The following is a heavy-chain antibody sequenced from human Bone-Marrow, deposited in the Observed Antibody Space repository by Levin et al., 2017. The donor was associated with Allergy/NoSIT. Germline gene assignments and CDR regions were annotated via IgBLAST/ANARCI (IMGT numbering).Heavy chain of an antibody. Sequence: GGSLRLSCAASGFTFSYYWMTWVRQAPGKGLEWVANIKQDGSEKYYVDSVKGRFTISRDNAKKSLYLQMNSLRVEDTAVYYGARDPVAAAGTGGGSDGMDVWGQGTAVTVSS. CDR1: GFTFSYYW. CDR3: ARDPVAAAGTGGGSDGMDV. V-gene: IGHV3-7*01. CDR2: IKQDGSEK. D-gene: IGHD6-13*01. J-gene: IGHJ6*02.